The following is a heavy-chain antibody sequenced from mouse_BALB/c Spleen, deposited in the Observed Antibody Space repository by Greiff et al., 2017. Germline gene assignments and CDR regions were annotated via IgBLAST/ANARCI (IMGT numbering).Heavy chain of an antibody. Sequence: VQLQQSGAELVRSGASVKLSCTASGFNIKDYYMHWVKQRPEQGLEWIGWIDPENGDTEYAPKFQGKATMTADTSSNTAYLQLSSLTSEDTAVYYCARDWDNGYWGQGTTLTVSS. CDR2: IDPENGDT. D-gene: IGHD4-1*01. CDR3: ARDWDNGY. CDR1: GFNIKDYY. J-gene: IGHJ2*01. V-gene: IGHV14-4*02.